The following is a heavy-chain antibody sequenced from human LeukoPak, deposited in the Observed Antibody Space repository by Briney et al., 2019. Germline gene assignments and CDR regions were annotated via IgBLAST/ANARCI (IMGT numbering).Heavy chain of an antibody. CDR1: GGSISSGGYY. J-gene: IGHJ4*02. V-gene: IGHV4-31*03. D-gene: IGHD4-17*01. CDR3: ARVPDYGDYVGSFDY. CDR2: IYYSGST. Sequence: SETLSLTCTVSGGSISSGGYYWSWIRQHPGKGLEWIGYIYYSGSTYYNPSLKSRVTISVDTSKNQFSLKLSSVTAADAAVYYCARVPDYGDYVGSFDYWGQGTLVTVSS.